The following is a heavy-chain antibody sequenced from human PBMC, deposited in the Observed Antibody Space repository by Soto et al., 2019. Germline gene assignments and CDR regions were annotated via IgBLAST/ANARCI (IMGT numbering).Heavy chain of an antibody. D-gene: IGHD2-15*01. CDR1: GFTLSAYD. CDR3: ARAYSGRLPRRADYYYAMDV. Sequence: SGGSLRLSCAASGFTLSAYDMHWVRQAEGKGLEWVSALGAADDPYYLVSVKGRFTISRENAKNSLYLQMNNLRAGDTAVYYCARAYSGRLPRRADYYYAMDVWGQGTKVTVS. CDR2: LGAADDP. V-gene: IGHV3-13*05. J-gene: IGHJ6*02.